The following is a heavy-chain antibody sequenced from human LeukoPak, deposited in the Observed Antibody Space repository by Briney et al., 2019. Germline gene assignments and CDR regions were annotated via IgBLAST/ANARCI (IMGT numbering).Heavy chain of an antibody. D-gene: IGHD1-1*01. Sequence: ASVTVSCKASGYTFTSYYIHWVRQARGQGLAGMGRIDPDKGDTTYARRLQGRVTMTRDTSTNTAYMELRRLTSDDAAVYYCARDPAWNAFDVWGQGTLVTVS. V-gene: IGHV1-2*02. CDR1: GYTFTSYY. CDR2: IDPDKGDT. J-gene: IGHJ3*01. CDR3: ARDPAWNAFDV.